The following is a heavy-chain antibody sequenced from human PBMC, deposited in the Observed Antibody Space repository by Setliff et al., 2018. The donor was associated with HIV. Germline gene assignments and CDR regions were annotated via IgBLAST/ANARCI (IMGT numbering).Heavy chain of an antibody. CDR2: IYYSGST. Sequence: PSETLSLTCNVSGGSISSYYWSWIRQPPGKGLEWIGNIYYSGSTNYNPSLKSRVTISVDTSKNQFSLKLSSVIAADTAVYYCARIFGDQGYYYGMDVWGQGTTVTV. CDR3: ARIFGDQGYYYGMDV. CDR1: GGSISSYY. V-gene: IGHV4-59*01. D-gene: IGHD3-3*01. J-gene: IGHJ6*02.